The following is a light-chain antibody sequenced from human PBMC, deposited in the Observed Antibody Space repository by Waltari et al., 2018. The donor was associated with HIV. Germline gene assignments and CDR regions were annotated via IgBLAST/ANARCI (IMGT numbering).Light chain of an antibody. Sequence: QSALTQPASVSGSPGQSITISCTGNSSDVGGYNLVSWYQQHPGKAPKLMIYEVSKRHSGVSNRFSGSKSGNTASLTISGLQAEDEADYYCCAYAGSTTYVIFGGGTKLTVL. CDR1: SSDVGGYNL. CDR3: CAYAGSTTYVI. CDR2: EVS. V-gene: IGLV2-23*02. J-gene: IGLJ2*01.